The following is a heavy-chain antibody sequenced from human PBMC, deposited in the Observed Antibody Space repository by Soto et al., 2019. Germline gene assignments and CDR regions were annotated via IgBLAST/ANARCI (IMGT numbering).Heavy chain of an antibody. Sequence: ASVKVSCKASGYTFTSYYMHWVRQAPGQGLEWMGIINPSGGSTNYAQKCQGRVTMTRDTSISTADMELSRLRSDDTAVYYCATGYSYGFYFFISGYWASAFVIWCQGPMGSVS. V-gene: IGHV1-2*02. CDR1: GYTFTSYY. CDR3: ATGYSYGFYFFISGYWASAFVI. D-gene: IGHD5-18*01. J-gene: IGHJ3*02. CDR2: INPSGGST.